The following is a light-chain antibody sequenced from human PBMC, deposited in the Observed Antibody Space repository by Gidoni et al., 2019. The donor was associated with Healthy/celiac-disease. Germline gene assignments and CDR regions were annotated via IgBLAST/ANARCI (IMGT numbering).Light chain of an antibody. CDR3: QQRSNWPQVMYT. V-gene: IGKV3-11*01. Sequence: DIVLTQSPATLSLSPGERATLSCRASQSVSSYLAWYQQKPGQAPRLLIYDASNRATGIPARFSGSGSGTDFTLTISSLEPEDFAVYYCQQRSNWPQVMYTFGQGTKLEIK. CDR1: QSVSSY. J-gene: IGKJ2*01. CDR2: DAS.